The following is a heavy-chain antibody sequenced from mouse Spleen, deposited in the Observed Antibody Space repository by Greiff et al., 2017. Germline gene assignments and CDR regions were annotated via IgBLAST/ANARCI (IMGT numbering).Heavy chain of an antibody. CDR2: IDPANGNT. CDR1: GFYIKNTY. D-gene: IGHD3-1*01. J-gene: IGHJ4*01. CDR3: ARQLGLRDAMDY. Sequence: EVNVVESVAELVRPGASVKLSCTASGFYIKNTYMHWVKQRPEQGLEWIGRIDPANGNTKYAPKFQGKATITADTSSNTAYLQLSSLTSEDTAIYYCARQLGLRDAMDYWGQGTSVTVSS. V-gene: IGHV14-3*01.